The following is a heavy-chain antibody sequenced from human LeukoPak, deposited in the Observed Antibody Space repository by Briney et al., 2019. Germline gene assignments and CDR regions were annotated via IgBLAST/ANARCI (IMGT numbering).Heavy chain of an antibody. Sequence: PSETLSLTCTVSGGSISSSSYYWGWIRQPPGEWLEWIGSIYYSGSTYYNPSLKARVTISVDTSKNQFSLKLGYVTAPDTAVYYCARNEGYCSSTSCYQLYYGMDVWGQGTTVTVSS. CDR2: IYYSGST. J-gene: IGHJ6*02. D-gene: IGHD2-2*01. CDR1: GGSISSSSYY. CDR3: ARNEGYCSSTSCYQLYYGMDV. V-gene: IGHV4-39*01.